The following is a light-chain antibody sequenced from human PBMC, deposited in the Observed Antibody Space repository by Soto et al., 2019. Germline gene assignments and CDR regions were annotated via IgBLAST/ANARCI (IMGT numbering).Light chain of an antibody. J-gene: IGKJ5*01. V-gene: IGKV3-11*01. CDR2: DVS. CDR1: QSVSRY. CDR3: QQRSDWPIT. Sequence: PGERGTVSCRASQSVSRYLAWYQQKPGQAPRLLIYDVSTRATGIPARFSGSGSGTDFTLTITSLEPEDFAVYSCQQRSDWPITFGQGTRLEI.